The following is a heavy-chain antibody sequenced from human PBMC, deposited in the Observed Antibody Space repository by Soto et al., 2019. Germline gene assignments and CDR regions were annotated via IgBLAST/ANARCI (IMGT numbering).Heavy chain of an antibody. D-gene: IGHD3-22*01. CDR3: ARDTKMLAPLIYMDH. CDR2: ISSRSSNI. CDR1: GFTFSIYS. J-gene: IGHJ4*02. V-gene: IGHV3-21*01. Sequence: GGSLRLSCAASGFTFSIYSMNWVRQAPGKGLEWVSSISSRSSNIDYADPVKGRFTISRDNANNSLYLQMNNLSADDTAVYYCARDTKMLAPLIYMDHWGRGTLVTVSS.